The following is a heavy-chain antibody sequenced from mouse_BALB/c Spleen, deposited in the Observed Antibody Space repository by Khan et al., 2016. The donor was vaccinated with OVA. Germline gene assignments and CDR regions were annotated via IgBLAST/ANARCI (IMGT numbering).Heavy chain of an antibody. CDR2: INTYTGET. CDR1: GYTFKNYG. CDR3: ARPPYFSYVMGY. J-gene: IGHJ4*01. V-gene: IGHV9-3-1*01. D-gene: IGHD2-10*01. Sequence: QIQLVQSGPELKKPGETVKISCKASGYTFKNYGMNWVKQAPGKGLKWMGWINTYTGETTYADDFKGRFAFSLETSARTASLQINNLKNEDTATYFCARPPYFSYVMGYWGQGTSVTVSS.